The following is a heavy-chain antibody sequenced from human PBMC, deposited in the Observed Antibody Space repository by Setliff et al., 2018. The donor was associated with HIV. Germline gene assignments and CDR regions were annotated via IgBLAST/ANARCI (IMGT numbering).Heavy chain of an antibody. Sequence: GESLTISCKGSGYSFSTYWIAWGRQMPGRGLEVMGLIYPDDSDARYNPSFQGQVTISADKSISTAYLQWSSLKASDSAIFYCARNHLNYASGNTKAAGAYYFDSWGQGTLVTVSS. CDR3: ARNHLNYASGNTKAAGAYYFDS. D-gene: IGHD3-10*01. V-gene: IGHV5-51*01. J-gene: IGHJ4*02. CDR2: IYPDDSDA. CDR1: GYSFSTYW.